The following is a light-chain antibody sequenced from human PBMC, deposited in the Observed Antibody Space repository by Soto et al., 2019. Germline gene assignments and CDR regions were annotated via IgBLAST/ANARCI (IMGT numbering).Light chain of an antibody. CDR2: GAS. CDR1: QSVSSSY. V-gene: IGKV3-20*01. Sequence: VLKQSPGTLSLTQGERATLSCRVSQSVSSSYLAWYQQKPGQAPRLLIYGASNRATGIPDRFSGSGSGTDFTLTISRLEPEDFTVYYCQQYGSSLVTFGQGTLLEIK. J-gene: IGKJ5*01. CDR3: QQYGSSLVT.